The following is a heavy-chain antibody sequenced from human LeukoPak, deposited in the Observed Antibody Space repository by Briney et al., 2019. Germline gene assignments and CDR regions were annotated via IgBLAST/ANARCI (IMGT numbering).Heavy chain of an antibody. CDR2: INQDGSEK. CDR3: ARERGREIPLDY. J-gene: IGHJ4*02. V-gene: IGHV3-7*01. CDR1: GFTFSSYW. Sequence: GGSLRLSCAASGFTFSSYWMSWVRQAPGKGLEWVANINQDGSEKYYVDSVKGRFTISRDNAKNSLYLQMNSLGAEDTAVYYCARERGREIPLDYWGQGTLVTVSS. D-gene: IGHD2-2*02.